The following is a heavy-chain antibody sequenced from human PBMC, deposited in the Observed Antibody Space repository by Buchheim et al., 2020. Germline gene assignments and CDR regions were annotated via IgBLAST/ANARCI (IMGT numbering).Heavy chain of an antibody. Sequence: QVQLVESGGGVVQPGRSLRLSCAASGFTFSSYGMHWVRQAPGKGLEWVAVIWYDGSIKYYADSVKGRFTISRDNSKNTRYFQMNSLRAEDTAVYYCARDRDLSLEWLLDFDYWGQGTL. CDR2: IWYDGSIK. CDR1: GFTFSSYG. J-gene: IGHJ4*02. CDR3: ARDRDLSLEWLLDFDY. V-gene: IGHV3-33*01. D-gene: IGHD3-3*01.